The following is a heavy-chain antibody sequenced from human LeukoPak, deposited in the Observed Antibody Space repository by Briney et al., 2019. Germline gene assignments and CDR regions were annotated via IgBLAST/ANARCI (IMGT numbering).Heavy chain of an antibody. J-gene: IGHJ4*02. CDR2: ISGSGETR. CDR3: ARGLAQAGILGVFDY. D-gene: IGHD6-13*01. CDR1: GFTFSYHE. Sequence: GGSLRLSCAASGFTFSYHEMNWVRQAPGKGLEWISYISGSGETRSYADSVRGRFTISRDNSRNTLDLQMNTLRAEDTAVYYCARGLAQAGILGVFDYWGQGTLVTVSS. V-gene: IGHV3-48*03.